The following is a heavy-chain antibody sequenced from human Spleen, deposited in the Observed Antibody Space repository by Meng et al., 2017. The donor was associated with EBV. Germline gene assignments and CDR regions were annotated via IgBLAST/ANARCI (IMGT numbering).Heavy chain of an antibody. CDR3: VRGSGYGGYDFDS. CDR2: INPHSGDT. CDR1: GYTFIGYS. V-gene: IGHV1-2*06. Sequence: QVALGRAGAEGKRPGASVKVSWKASGYTFIGYSVHWVRQAPGQGLEWMGRINPHSGDTIYAHEFQGRVTMTRDTSISTAYMELSRLTSDDTAIYYCVRGSGYGGYDFDSWGQGTLVTVSS. J-gene: IGHJ4*02. D-gene: IGHD5-12*01.